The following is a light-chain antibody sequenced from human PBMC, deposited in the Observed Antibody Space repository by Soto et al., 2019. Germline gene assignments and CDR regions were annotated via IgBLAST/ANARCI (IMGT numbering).Light chain of an antibody. V-gene: IGKV1-5*03. CDR2: KAS. CDR3: QHSCSSAGA. CDR1: QTISSW. J-gene: IGKJ1*01. Sequence: ASQTISSWLAWYQQKPGKAPKLLIYKASTLKSGVPSRFSCIGSETAYTLAIRSLHSGGFAISFYQHSCSSAGAFGQGTKVDIK.